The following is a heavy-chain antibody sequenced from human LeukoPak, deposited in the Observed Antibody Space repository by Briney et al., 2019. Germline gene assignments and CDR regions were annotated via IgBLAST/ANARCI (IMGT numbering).Heavy chain of an antibody. CDR2: IYTSGST. Sequence: SETLSLTCTVSGGSISSYYWSWIRQPPGKGLEWIGYIYTSGSTSYNPSLKSRVTISVDTSKNQFSLKLSSVTAADTAVYYCARQVEGVIDNYYYYYMDAWGKGTTVTVSS. CDR3: ARQVEGVIDNYYYYYMDA. V-gene: IGHV4-4*09. J-gene: IGHJ6*03. D-gene: IGHD2-21*01. CDR1: GGSISSYY.